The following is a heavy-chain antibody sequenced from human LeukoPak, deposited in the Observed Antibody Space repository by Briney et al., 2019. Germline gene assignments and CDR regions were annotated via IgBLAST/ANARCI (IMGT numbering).Heavy chain of an antibody. CDR2: ISGSGGST. CDR1: GFTFSSYA. V-gene: IGHV3-23*01. Sequence: GGSLRLSCAASGFTFSSYAMSWVRQAPGKGLEWVSAISGSGGSTYYADSVKGRFSISRDNAKNSLYLQMNSLRAEDTAVYYCAELGITMIGGVWGKGTTVTISS. D-gene: IGHD3-10*02. J-gene: IGHJ6*04. CDR3: AELGITMIGGV.